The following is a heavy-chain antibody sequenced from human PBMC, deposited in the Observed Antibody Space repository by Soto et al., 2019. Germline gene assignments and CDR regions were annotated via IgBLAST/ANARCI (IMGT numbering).Heavy chain of an antibody. Sequence: EVQLLESGGGLVQPGGSLRLSCAASGFTFSTYAMNWVSQAPGKGREWVSGISGSGDNTYYADSVKGRFTVSRDNSKNTLYLQMNSLRAEDTAVFYCAKERSSGWSFDYWGQGTLVTVSS. CDR1: GFTFSTYA. CDR2: ISGSGDNT. V-gene: IGHV3-23*01. D-gene: IGHD6-19*01. J-gene: IGHJ4*02. CDR3: AKERSSGWSFDY.